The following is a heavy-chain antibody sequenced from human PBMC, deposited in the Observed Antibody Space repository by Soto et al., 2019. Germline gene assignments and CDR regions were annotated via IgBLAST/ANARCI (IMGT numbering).Heavy chain of an antibody. CDR2: ISYDGSNK. CDR3: ARDDVLCDGGRCYGVPLDV. J-gene: IGHJ6*04. D-gene: IGHD2-15*01. Sequence: GGSLRVSCAAAGFTFSSYGRHWVRQNTGKGLEWVAVISYDGSNKYYADSVKGRFTISRDNSKNTLYLQMDSLRAEDTAVYYCARDDVLCDGGRCYGVPLDVWGKGTTVTVSS. V-gene: IGHV3-30*03. CDR1: GFTFSSYG.